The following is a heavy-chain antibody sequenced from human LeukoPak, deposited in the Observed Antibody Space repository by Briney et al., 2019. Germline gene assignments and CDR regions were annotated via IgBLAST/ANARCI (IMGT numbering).Heavy chain of an antibody. J-gene: IGHJ6*02. D-gene: IGHD3-3*01. V-gene: IGHV3-9*01. Sequence: GRSLRLSCAASGFTFDDYSMHCDRQAPRKGLEWVSGTSWNSGSIGYADSGKGRFTISRDNDKNSLYLQMNSLRAEDTALYYCAKDLNYDFWSGSTHYGMDVWGQGTTVTVSS. CDR2: TSWNSGSI. CDR1: GFTFDDYS. CDR3: AKDLNYDFWSGSTHYGMDV.